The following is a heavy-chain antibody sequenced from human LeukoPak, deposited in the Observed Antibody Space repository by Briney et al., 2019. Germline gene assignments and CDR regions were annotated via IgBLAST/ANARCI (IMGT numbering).Heavy chain of an antibody. J-gene: IGHJ4*02. CDR1: GGSISTSSSY. D-gene: IGHD2-2*01. Sequence: SETLSLTCSVSGGSISTSSSYWGWIRQPPGKGLEWIGSIYYSGSTYYNPSLKSRVTISVDTSKNQFSLKLSSVTAADAAVYYCARPQGFQLLDFEYWGQGALVTVSS. CDR2: IYYSGST. CDR3: ARPQGFQLLDFEY. V-gene: IGHV4-39*01.